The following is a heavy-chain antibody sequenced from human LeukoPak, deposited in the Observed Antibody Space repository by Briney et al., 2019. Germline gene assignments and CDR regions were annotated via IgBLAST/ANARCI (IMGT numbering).Heavy chain of an antibody. J-gene: IGHJ5*02. CDR1: GYTFISYA. CDR3: ARVSFDYDILTGYSP. V-gene: IGHV1-3*01. CDR2: INAGNGNT. D-gene: IGHD3-9*01. Sequence: ASVKVSCKASGYTFISYAMHWVRQAPGQRLEWMGWINAGNGNTKYSQKFQGRVTITRDTSASTAYMELSSLRSEDTAVYYCARVSFDYDILTGYSPWGQGTLVTVSS.